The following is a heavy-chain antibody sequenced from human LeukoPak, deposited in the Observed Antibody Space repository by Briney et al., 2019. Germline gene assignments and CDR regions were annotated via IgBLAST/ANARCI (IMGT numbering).Heavy chain of an antibody. V-gene: IGHV3-53*01. CDR3: ARGNSDLGYSSGCLDY. CDR1: GFTVSSNY. Sequence: GGSLRLSCAASGFTVSSNYMSWVRQAPGKGLEWVPVIYSGGSTYYADSVKGRFTISRDNSKNTLYLQMNSLRAEDTAVYYCARGNSDLGYSSGCLDYWGQGTLVTVSS. CDR2: IYSGGST. J-gene: IGHJ4*02. D-gene: IGHD6-19*01.